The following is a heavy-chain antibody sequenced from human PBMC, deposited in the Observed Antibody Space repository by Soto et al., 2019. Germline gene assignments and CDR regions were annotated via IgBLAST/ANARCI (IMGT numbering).Heavy chain of an antibody. CDR3: ARQKKKENRPNWFDL. V-gene: IGHV4-39*01. Sequence: SETLSLTCTVSGGSISSSSYYWGWIRQSPGKALEWIATMYYTESAYYNPSFKGRVSMSVDTSKNQFSLKLFSVTASDTAVYFSARQKKKENRPNWFDLWGLGTLVTVSS. J-gene: IGHJ5*02. CDR2: MYYTESA. CDR1: GGSISSSSYY.